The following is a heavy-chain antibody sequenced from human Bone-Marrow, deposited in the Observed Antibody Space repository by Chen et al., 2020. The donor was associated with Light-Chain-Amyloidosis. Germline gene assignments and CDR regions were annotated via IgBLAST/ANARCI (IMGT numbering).Heavy chain of an antibody. Sequence: ELQLVESGGGLVQPGGSLRISCAASGFTFSSYAMSWVRQARGKGLEWVSAISGSGGSTYYAGSVKGRFTISRDNSKNTLYLQMNSLRAEDTAVYYCTNAKMAGAVAGGFDNWGQGTLVTVSS. V-gene: IGHV3-23*04. CDR1: GFTFSSYA. CDR3: TNAKMAGAVAGGFDN. CDR2: ISGSGGST. J-gene: IGHJ4*02. D-gene: IGHD6-19*01.